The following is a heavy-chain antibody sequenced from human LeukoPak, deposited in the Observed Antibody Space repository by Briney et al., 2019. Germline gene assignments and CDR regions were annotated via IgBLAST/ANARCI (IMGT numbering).Heavy chain of an antibody. CDR2: INHSGST. CDR3: ARGLLAAAGRLARFDP. CDR1: GGSLSGFY. J-gene: IGHJ5*02. V-gene: IGHV4-34*01. Sequence: SETLSLTCAVSGGSLSGFYWSWIRQPPGEGLEWIGDINHSGSTNYNPSLKSRVTISVDTSKNQFSLKLSSVTAADTAVYYCARGLLAAAGRLARFDPWGQGTLVTVSS. D-gene: IGHD6-13*01.